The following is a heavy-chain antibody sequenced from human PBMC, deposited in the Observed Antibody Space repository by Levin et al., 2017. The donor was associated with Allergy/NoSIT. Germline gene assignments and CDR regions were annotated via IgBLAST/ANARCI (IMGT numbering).Heavy chain of an antibody. Sequence: GGSLRLSCAASGFTFSDYYMSWIRQAPGKGLEWVSYISSSGSTIYYADSVKGRFTISRDNAKNSLYLQMNSLRAEDTAVYYCARDPGGGWYSSSRAQYYFDYWGQGTLVTVSS. CDR3: ARDPGGGWYSSSRAQYYFDY. J-gene: IGHJ4*02. D-gene: IGHD6-6*01. CDR1: GFTFSDYY. V-gene: IGHV3-11*01. CDR2: ISSSGSTI.